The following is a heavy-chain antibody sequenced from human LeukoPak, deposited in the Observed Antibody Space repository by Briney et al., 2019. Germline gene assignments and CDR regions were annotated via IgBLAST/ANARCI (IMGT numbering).Heavy chain of an antibody. CDR3: ATETYCSSTSCYPH. V-gene: IGHV1-24*01. CDR1: GYTLTELS. D-gene: IGHD2-2*01. CDR2: FDPEDGET. J-gene: IGHJ4*02. Sequence: GASVKVSCKVSGYTLTELSMHWVRQAPGKGLEWMGGFDPEDGETIYAQKFQGRVTMTEDTSTDTAYMELSSLRSEDTAVYYCATETYCSSTSCYPHWGQGTLVTVSS.